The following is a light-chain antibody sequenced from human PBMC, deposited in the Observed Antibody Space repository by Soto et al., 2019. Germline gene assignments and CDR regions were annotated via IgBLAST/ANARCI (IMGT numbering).Light chain of an antibody. CDR1: QSVSSY. Sequence: EIVLTQSPATLSLSPGERATLSCRASQSVSSYLAWYQQKPGQAPRLLIYDASNRATGIPARFGGSGSGTDFTLTISSLEPEDFAVYYCQQRSNWHLTFGGGTKVEIK. CDR3: QQRSNWHLT. J-gene: IGKJ4*01. CDR2: DAS. V-gene: IGKV3-11*01.